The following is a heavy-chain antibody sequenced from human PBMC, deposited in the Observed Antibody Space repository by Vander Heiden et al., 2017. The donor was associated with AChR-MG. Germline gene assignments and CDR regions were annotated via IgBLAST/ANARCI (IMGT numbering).Heavy chain of an antibody. CDR1: GYTFTGYY. D-gene: IGHD2-2*01. J-gene: IGHJ5*02. Sequence: QVQLVQSGAEVKKPGASVKVSCKASGYTFTGYYMHWVRQAPGQGLEWMGWINPNSGGTNYAQKFQGRVTMTRDTSISTAYMELSRLRSDDTAVYYCARGDIVVVPAALNWFDPWGQGTLVTVSS. V-gene: IGHV1-2*02. CDR2: INPNSGGT. CDR3: ARGDIVVVPAALNWFDP.